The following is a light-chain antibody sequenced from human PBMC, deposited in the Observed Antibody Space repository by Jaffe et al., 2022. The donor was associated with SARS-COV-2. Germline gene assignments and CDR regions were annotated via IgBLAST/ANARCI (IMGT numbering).Light chain of an antibody. J-gene: IGKJ1*01. Sequence: AIQMTQSPSSLSASVGDRITITCRASQDIRDILGWYQQKPGKAPKVLIHAASTLQSGVSSRFSGSGSGTDFTLTISSLQPEDFATYYCLQDYSYPLTFGQGTKVEIK. CDR2: AAS. CDR1: QDIRDI. V-gene: IGKV1-6*01. CDR3: LQDYSYPLT.